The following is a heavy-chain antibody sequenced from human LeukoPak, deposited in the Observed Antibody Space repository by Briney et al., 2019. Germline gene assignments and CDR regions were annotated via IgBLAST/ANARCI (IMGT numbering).Heavy chain of an antibody. V-gene: IGHV1-2*06. Sequence: ASVKVSCKASGYTFIDYYFNWVRQAPGQGPEWVGRINVKSGATDYAQKFQGRVTVTRDTSISTAYMELSSLRSDDTAVYYCARVGRESSTGWLDYWGQGTLVTVSS. CDR3: ARVGRESSTGWLDY. D-gene: IGHD6-19*01. CDR1: GYTFIDYY. J-gene: IGHJ4*02. CDR2: INVKSGAT.